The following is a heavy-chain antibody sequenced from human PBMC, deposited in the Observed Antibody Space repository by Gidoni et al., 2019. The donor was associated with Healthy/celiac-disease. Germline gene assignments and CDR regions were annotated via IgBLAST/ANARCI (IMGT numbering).Heavy chain of an antibody. CDR2: IYPGDSDT. CDR1: VYSSTSYW. Sequence: VQLVQSGAEVQKPGDALKISCKGSVYSSTSYWIGWVRQMPGKGLEWMVIIYPGDSDTRYSPSFQGQVTISADKSISTAYLQWSSLKASDTAMYYCARGDGDYVSFAFDIWGQGTMVTVSS. CDR3: ARGDGDYVSFAFDI. D-gene: IGHD4-17*01. J-gene: IGHJ3*02. V-gene: IGHV5-51*01.